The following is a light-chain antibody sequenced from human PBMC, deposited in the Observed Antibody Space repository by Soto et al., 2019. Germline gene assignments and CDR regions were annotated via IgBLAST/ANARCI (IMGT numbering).Light chain of an antibody. Sequence: VLTQSPATLSLSPGERATLSCRASQSVGVYLLWFQQKPGQPPRLLIYDASNRASGIPARFSGSGSGTDFTLTISRLEPEDFTVYFCHHRSKWPYTFGPGTRLEIK. CDR1: QSVGVY. CDR3: HHRSKWPYT. J-gene: IGKJ2*01. V-gene: IGKV3-11*01. CDR2: DAS.